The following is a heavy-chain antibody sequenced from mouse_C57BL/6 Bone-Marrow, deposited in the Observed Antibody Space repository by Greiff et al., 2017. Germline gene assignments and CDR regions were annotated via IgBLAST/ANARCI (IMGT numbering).Heavy chain of an antibody. V-gene: IGHV5-9*01. J-gene: IGHJ3*01. Sequence: EVKLVESGGGLVKPGGSLKLSCAASGFTFSSYTMSWVRQTPEKRLEWVATISGGGGNTYYPDSVKGRFTISRDNAKNTLYLQMSSLRSEDTALYYCARPAGYWFAYWGQGTLVTVSA. CDR3: ARPAGYWFAY. CDR1: GFTFSSYT. CDR2: ISGGGGNT. D-gene: IGHD1-2*01.